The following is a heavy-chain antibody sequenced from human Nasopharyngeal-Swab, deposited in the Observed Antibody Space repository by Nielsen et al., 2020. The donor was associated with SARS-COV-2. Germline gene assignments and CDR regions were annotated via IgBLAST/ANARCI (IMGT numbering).Heavy chain of an antibody. D-gene: IGHD3-22*01. J-gene: IGHJ6*03. Sequence: GGSLRLSCTASGFTFGDYVMSWVRQAPGKGLEWVGIIRGKASGGTTQYAASVKGRFSISRDDSKSIAYLQMSNLKAEDTAMYYCSSQTYHFDTSGTLFYHYMDVWGKGTTVTVSS. CDR1: GFTFGDYV. CDR3: SSQTYHFDTSGTLFYHYMDV. V-gene: IGHV3-49*04. CDR2: IRGKASGGTT.